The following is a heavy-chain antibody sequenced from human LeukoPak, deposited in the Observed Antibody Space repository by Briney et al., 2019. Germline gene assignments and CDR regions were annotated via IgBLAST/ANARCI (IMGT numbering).Heavy chain of an antibody. CDR2: ISSSGSTI. J-gene: IGHJ4*02. CDR3: AKVWGPFPLLLRHLGYCSSTSCRGHYDFDY. Sequence: RTGGSLRLSCAASGFTFSSYEMNWVRQAPGKGLEWVSYISSSGSTIYYADSVKGRFTISRDNSKNTLYLQMNSLRAEDTAVYYCAKVWGPFPLLLRHLGYCSSTSCRGHYDFDYWGQGTLVTVSS. CDR1: GFTFSSYE. D-gene: IGHD2-2*01. V-gene: IGHV3-48*03.